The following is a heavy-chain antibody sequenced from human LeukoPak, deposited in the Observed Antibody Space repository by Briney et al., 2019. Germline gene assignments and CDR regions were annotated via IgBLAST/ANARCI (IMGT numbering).Heavy chain of an antibody. V-gene: IGHV4-61*02. CDR2: IYISGST. Sequence: PSQTLFLTCTVSGGPNSSGRYYWSWIRQPAGKGLEWIGRIYISGSTNYNPSLKSRVTISVDTSKAQFSLNLGSVTAADTAVYYCARETTEPGGYWSAQRDGFDIWGQGTRVTVSS. CDR3: ARETTEPGGYWSAQRDGFDI. D-gene: IGHD2-15*01. J-gene: IGHJ3*02. CDR1: GGPNSSGRYY.